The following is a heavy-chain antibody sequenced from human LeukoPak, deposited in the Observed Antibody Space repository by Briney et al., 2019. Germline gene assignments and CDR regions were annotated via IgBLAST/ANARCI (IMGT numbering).Heavy chain of an antibody. V-gene: IGHV3-33*01. Sequence: GGSLRLSCAASGFTFSSYGMHWVRQAPGKGLEWVAVIWYDGSNKYYADSVKGRFTISRDNSKNALYLQMNSLRAEDTAVYYCAREGTMVRGVIISRPFDYWGQGTLVTVSS. CDR3: AREGTMVRGVIISRPFDY. CDR1: GFTFSSYG. CDR2: IWYDGSNK. D-gene: IGHD3-10*01. J-gene: IGHJ4*02.